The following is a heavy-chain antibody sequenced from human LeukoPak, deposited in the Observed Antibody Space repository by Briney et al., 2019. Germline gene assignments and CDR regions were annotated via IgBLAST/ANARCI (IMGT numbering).Heavy chain of an antibody. CDR1: GFTFSSYA. J-gene: IGHJ6*02. D-gene: IGHD3-22*01. CDR3: ARDSTPNYYDSSGYYPDYYYGMDV. CDR2: ISSSSSYI. Sequence: PGGSLRLSCAASGFTFSSYAMSWVRQAPGKGLEWVSSISSSSSYIYYADSVKGRFTISRDNAKNSLYLQMNSLRAEDTAVYYCARDSTPNYYDSSGYYPDYYYGMDVWGQGTTVTVSS. V-gene: IGHV3-21*01.